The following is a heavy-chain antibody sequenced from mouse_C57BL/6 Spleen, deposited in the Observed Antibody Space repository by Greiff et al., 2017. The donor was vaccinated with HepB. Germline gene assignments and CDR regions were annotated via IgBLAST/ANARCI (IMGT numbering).Heavy chain of an antibody. CDR1: GYTFTSYW. J-gene: IGHJ4*01. V-gene: IGHV1-55*01. CDR2: IYPGSGST. Sequence: QVQLQQPGAELVKPGASVKMSCKASGYTFTSYWITWVKQRPGQGLEWIGDIYPGSGSTNYNEKFKSKATLTVDTSSSTAYMQLSSLTSEDSAVYYCAKWGDYGVRAMDYWGQGTSVTVSS. CDR3: AKWGDYGVRAMDY. D-gene: IGHD2-4*01.